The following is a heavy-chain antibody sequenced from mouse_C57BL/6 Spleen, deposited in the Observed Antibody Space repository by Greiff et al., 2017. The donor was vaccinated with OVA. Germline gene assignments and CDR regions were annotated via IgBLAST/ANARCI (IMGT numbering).Heavy chain of an antibody. V-gene: IGHV1-80*01. CDR1: GYAFSSYW. CDR3: AREDYGNFTLAMDY. D-gene: IGHD2-1*01. CDR2: IYPGDGDT. Sequence: VKLKQSGAELVKPGASVKISCKASGYAFSSYWMNWVKQRPGKGLEWIGQIYPGDGDTNYNGKFKGKATLTVDKSSSTAYMQLSSLTSEDSAVYFCAREDYGNFTLAMDYWGQGTSVTVSS. J-gene: IGHJ4*01.